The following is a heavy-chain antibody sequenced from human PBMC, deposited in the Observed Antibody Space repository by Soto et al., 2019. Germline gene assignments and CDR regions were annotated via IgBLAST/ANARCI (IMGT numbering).Heavy chain of an antibody. Sequence: ASVKVSCKASGYTFTSYYMHWVRQAPGQGLEWMGIINPSGGSTSYAQKFQGRVTMTRDTSTSTVYMELSSLRSEDTAVYYCARARSSLSHYYYYGLDGWGQGTTVTVSS. CDR2: INPSGGST. CDR3: ARARSSLSHYYYYGLDG. CDR1: GYTFTSYY. D-gene: IGHD6-13*01. V-gene: IGHV1-46*01. J-gene: IGHJ6*02.